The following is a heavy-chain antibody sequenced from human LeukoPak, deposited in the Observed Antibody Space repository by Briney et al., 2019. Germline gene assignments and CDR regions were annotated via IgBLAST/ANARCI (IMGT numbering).Heavy chain of an antibody. J-gene: IGHJ4*02. Sequence: GGSLRLSCAASGFTFSSHAMGWVRQAPGKGLEWVSLISGSGAGTYYADSVKGRFTISRDNSKNTLYLQMSSLRAEDTAVYYCAERYCSDGVCYFFDDWGQGTLVTVSS. V-gene: IGHV3-23*01. D-gene: IGHD2-8*01. CDR1: GFTFSSHA. CDR2: ISGSGAGT. CDR3: AERYCSDGVCYFFDD.